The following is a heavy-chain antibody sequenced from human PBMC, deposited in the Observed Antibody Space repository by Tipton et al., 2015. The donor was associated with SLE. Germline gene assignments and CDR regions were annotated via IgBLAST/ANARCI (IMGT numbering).Heavy chain of an antibody. CDR1: GFTFSSYD. CDR3: ARRGQLGNLDY. J-gene: IGHJ4*02. D-gene: IGHD5-18*01. CDR2: IGTAGDT. Sequence: GSLRLSCAASGFTFSSYDMHWVRQATGKGLEWVSAIGTAGDTYYPGSVKGRFTISRENAKNSLYLQMNSLRAGDSAVYYCARRGQLGNLDYWGQGTLVTVSS. V-gene: IGHV3-13*01.